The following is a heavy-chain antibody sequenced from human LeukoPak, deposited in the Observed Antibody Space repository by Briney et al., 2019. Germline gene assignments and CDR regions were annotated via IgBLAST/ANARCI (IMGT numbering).Heavy chain of an antibody. V-gene: IGHV1-8*01. CDR3: ARGAPGSSCSGGSCPYLDF. CDR2: VNPNSGHT. CDR1: GYTFTSYD. Sequence: ASVKVSCKASGYTFTSYDINWVRQATGQGLEWTGWVNPNSGHTGFAQKFQGRVSMTTNTSISTAYMEVRSLKSEDTAVYYCARGAPGSSCSGGSCPYLDFWGQGTLVSVSS. D-gene: IGHD2-15*01. J-gene: IGHJ4*02.